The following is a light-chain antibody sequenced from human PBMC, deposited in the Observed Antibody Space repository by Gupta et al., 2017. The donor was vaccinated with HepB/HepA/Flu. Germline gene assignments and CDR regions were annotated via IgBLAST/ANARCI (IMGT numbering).Light chain of an antibody. J-gene: IGKJ4*01. CDR1: QGISSY. V-gene: IGKV1-8*01. Sequence: IRITQSPSSFSASTGDRVTITCRASQGISSYLAWYQQKPGKAPKLLIYAASTLQSGVPSRFRGSGSGTDFTLTISCLKSEDFATYYCQQDYSYPLTFGGGTKVEIK. CDR2: AAS. CDR3: QQDYSYPLT.